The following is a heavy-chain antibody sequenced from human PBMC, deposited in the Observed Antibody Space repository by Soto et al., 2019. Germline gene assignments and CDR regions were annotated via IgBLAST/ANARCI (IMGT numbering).Heavy chain of an antibody. D-gene: IGHD2-2*01. V-gene: IGHV5-51*01. CDR3: AIWAVVVVPAAPLLDYGMDV. Sequence: GASLKISCKGSGYSFTSYWISCVRQMPGKGLEWMGIIYPGDSDTRYSPSFQGQVTISADKSISTAYLQWSSLTATDTAKYYCAIWAVVVVPAAPLLDYGMDVWGQGTTVTVSS. CDR1: GYSFTSYW. J-gene: IGHJ6*02. CDR2: IYPGDSDT.